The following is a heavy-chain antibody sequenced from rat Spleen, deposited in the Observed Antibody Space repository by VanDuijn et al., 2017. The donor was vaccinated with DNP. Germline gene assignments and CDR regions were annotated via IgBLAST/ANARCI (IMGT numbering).Heavy chain of an antibody. CDR1: GFTFSDYY. Sequence: EVQLVESGGGLVQPGRSLKLSCAASGFTFSDYYMAWVRQAPKTGLEWVASISYEGSSTYDGDSVKGRFTISRDNAKSTLYLQMNSLKSEDTATYECARANYGGYDSAMDAWGQGSSVAVSS. CDR2: ISYEGSST. CDR3: ARANYGGYDSAMDA. V-gene: IGHV5-22*01. D-gene: IGHD1-3*01. J-gene: IGHJ4*01.